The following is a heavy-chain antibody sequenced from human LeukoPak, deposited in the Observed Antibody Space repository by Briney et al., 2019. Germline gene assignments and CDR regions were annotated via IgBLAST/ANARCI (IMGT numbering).Heavy chain of an antibody. CDR2: IWYDGSDK. D-gene: IGHD3-16*01. J-gene: IGHJ4*02. CDR1: GFTFSNYG. Sequence: GGSLRLSCAASGFTFSNYGMHWVRQAPGKGLEWVAVIWYDGSDKYHADSVKGRFTISRDNSKNTLYLQMNSLRVEDTAVYYCARPVVLGAYLRGAYYFDSWGQGTLVTVSS. V-gene: IGHV3-33*01. CDR3: ARPVVLGAYLRGAYYFDS.